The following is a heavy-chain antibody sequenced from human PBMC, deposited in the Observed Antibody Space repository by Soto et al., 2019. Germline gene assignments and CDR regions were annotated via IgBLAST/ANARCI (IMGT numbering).Heavy chain of an antibody. CDR3: ARSWVTGKGGIDV. CDR2: INGYTGNT. D-gene: IGHD3-16*01. J-gene: IGHJ6*02. Sequence: ASVKVSCKASGYTFTGYGLSRVRQAPGQGLEWMGWINGYTGNTNYAQKFQGRVTMTTDTSTNTAYLDLWTLISDDTAVYYCARSWVTGKGGIDVWGQGTTVTVS. V-gene: IGHV1-18*01. CDR1: GYTFTGYG.